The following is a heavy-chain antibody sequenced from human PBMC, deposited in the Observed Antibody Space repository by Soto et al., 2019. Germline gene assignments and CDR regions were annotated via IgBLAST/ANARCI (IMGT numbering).Heavy chain of an antibody. Sequence: GGSLRLPCAASGFTFRVTCMTWVRQPPGKGLEWVANMNPDGSEKNYADSVKGRFTISRDNAGNSLYLQMNSLRDEDTAVYYCASEGIGYPWDECSNWSQGTMVTVS. D-gene: IGHD5-12*01. CDR2: MNPDGSEK. CDR1: GFTFRVTC. CDR3: ASEGIGYPWDECSN. V-gene: IGHV3-7*04. J-gene: IGHJ1*01.